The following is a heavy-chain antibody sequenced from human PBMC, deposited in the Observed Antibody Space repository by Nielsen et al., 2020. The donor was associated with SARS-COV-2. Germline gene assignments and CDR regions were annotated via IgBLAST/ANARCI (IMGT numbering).Heavy chain of an antibody. V-gene: IGHV4-30-4*01. J-gene: IGHJ2*01. D-gene: IGHD6-19*01. CDR2: IYYSGST. CDR3: ARSRGTWGIAVAGTGDWYFDL. Sequence: WIRQPPGKGLEWIGYIYYSGSTYYNPSLKSRVTISVDTSKNQFSLKLSSVTAADTAVYYCARSRGTWGIAVAGTGDWYFDLWGRGTLVPVSS.